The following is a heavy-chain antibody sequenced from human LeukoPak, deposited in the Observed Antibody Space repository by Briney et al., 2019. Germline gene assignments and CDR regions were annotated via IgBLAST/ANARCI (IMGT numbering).Heavy chain of an antibody. D-gene: IGHD2-15*01. Sequence: PSETLSLTCAVYGGSFSGYYWSWIRQPPGKGLEWIGEINHSGSTNYNPSLKSRVTISVDTSKNQFSLKLSSVTAADTAVYYCARGVGGYCSGGSCYSEPNWFDPWGQGTLVTVSS. CDR3: ARGVGGYCSGGSCYSEPNWFDP. J-gene: IGHJ5*02. V-gene: IGHV4-34*01. CDR1: GGSFSGYY. CDR2: INHSGST.